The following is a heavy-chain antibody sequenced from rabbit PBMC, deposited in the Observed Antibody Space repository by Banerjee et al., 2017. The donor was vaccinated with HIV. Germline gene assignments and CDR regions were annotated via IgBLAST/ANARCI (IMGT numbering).Heavy chain of an antibody. V-gene: IGHV1S40*01. Sequence: QSLEESGGGLVQPEGSLTLTCTASGFSFSSSYYMCWVRQAPGKGLEWIACIGTGDGNTYYASWAKGRFTIAKTSSTTVTLQMTSLTAADTATYFCARESLIGYDLWGPGTLVTVS. CDR1: GFSFSSSYY. D-gene: IGHD6-1*01. CDR3: ARESLIGYDL. CDR2: IGTGDGNT. J-gene: IGHJ4*01.